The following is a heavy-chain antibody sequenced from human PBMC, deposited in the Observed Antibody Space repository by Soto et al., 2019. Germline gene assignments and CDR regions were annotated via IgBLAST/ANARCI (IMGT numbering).Heavy chain of an antibody. Sequence: SVXVSCKASGGTFSSYATSWVRQAPGQGLEWMGGIIPIFGTANYAQKFQGRVTITADESTSTAYMELSSLRSEDTAVYYCARLVSGNGMDVWGQGTTVTVSS. CDR3: ARLVSGNGMDV. V-gene: IGHV1-69*13. CDR2: IIPIFGTA. D-gene: IGHD6-25*01. J-gene: IGHJ6*02. CDR1: GGTFSSYA.